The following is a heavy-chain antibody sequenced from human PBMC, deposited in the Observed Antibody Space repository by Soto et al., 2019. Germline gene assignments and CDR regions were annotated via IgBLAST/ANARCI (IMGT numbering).Heavy chain of an antibody. CDR2: ISAYNGNT. J-gene: IGHJ6*02. CDR3: ARDDDFWSGYSAGYYYYYGMDV. V-gene: IGHV1-18*01. Sequence: QVQLVQSGAEVKKPGASVKVSCKASGYTFTSYGISWVRQAPGQGLEWMGWISAYNGNTNYAQKFQGRVTITADKSTSTAYMELSSLRSEDTAVYYCARDDDFWSGYSAGYYYYYGMDVWGQGTTVTVSS. CDR1: GYTFTSYG. D-gene: IGHD3-3*01.